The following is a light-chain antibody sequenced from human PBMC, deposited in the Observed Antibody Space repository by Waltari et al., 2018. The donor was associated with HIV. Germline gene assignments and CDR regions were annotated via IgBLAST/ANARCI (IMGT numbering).Light chain of an antibody. Sequence: QSVLTQPPSASGTPGQRVTISCSGGSSNIGSNTVSWYQQLTGTAPKLLIFNSNQRPSGVPDRFSGSKSGTSASRAISGLQSEDEADYYCAAWEDRLNGLWVFGAGTKVTVL. J-gene: IGLJ3*02. CDR1: SSNIGSNT. CDR3: AAWEDRLNGLWV. CDR2: NSN. V-gene: IGLV1-44*01.